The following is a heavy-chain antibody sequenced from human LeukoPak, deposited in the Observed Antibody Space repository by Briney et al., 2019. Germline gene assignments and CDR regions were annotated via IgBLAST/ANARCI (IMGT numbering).Heavy chain of an antibody. CDR2: IYYSENT. CDR3: ARAFYPGYYSYMAV. CDR1: GGSISSYY. V-gene: IGHV4-59*01. Sequence: SETLSLTCTVSGGSISSYYWSWIRQPPGKGLEWIGYIYYSENTNYNPSLKSRVTISVDTSKNQFSLKLSSVTAADTAVYYCARAFYPGYYSYMAVWGKGTTVTVSS. D-gene: IGHD3-3*02. J-gene: IGHJ6*03.